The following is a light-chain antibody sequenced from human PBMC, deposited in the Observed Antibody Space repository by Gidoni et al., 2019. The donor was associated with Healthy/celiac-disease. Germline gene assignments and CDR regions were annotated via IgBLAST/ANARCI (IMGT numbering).Light chain of an antibody. CDR1: SSDVGGYNS. Sequence: QSALTQPASVSGSPGQSITISCTGTSSDVGGYNSVSWYQQHPVKAPKLMIYEVSNRPSGVSNRFSGSKSGNTASLTISGLQAEDEADYYCSSYTSSSYVIFGWWTKLTVL. J-gene: IGLJ2*01. V-gene: IGLV2-14*01. CDR2: EVS. CDR3: SSYTSSSYVI.